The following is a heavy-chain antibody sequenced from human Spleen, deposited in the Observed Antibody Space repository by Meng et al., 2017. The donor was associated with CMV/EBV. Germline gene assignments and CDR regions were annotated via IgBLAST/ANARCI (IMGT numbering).Heavy chain of an antibody. CDR3: AREDSYGYFDY. Sequence: QVHREKSGAEVKKPGASVKVCCNASGYTFTCYLMNWVRQASGQGLAWMGWSTPNRGGTNYAQKFQGSVTMTRDTSTSTVYMELSSLISEDTAVYYWAREDSYGYFDYWGQGTLVTVSS. D-gene: IGHD5-18*01. V-gene: IGHV1-2*02. CDR1: GYTFTCYL. CDR2: STPNRGGT. J-gene: IGHJ4*02.